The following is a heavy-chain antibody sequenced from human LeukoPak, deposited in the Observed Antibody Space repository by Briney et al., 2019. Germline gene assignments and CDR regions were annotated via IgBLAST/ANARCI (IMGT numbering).Heavy chain of an antibody. D-gene: IGHD3-3*01. CDR1: GGSVSSSASY. J-gene: IGHJ2*01. CDR2: VFYSGNT. Sequence: SETLSLTCTVSGGSVSSSASYWGWLRQPPGKGLEWIGTVFYSGNTYYNPSLKSRVTISVDRSKNQFFLSLYFVTAADTAMYYCARPSGSPYWYFDLWGRGMLVTVSP. CDR3: ARPSGSPYWYFDL. V-gene: IGHV4-39*01.